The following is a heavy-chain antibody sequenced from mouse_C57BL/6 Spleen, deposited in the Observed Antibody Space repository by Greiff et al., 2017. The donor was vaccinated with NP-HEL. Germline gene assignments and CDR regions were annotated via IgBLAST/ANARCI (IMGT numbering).Heavy chain of an antibody. D-gene: IGHD1-1*02. Sequence: EVKVVESGGCLVKPGVSLKLSCAASGFTFSDYGMHWVRQAPEKGLECVAYISGGSSTIYYADTGKGRFTISRDNAKNTLFLQMTSLRSEVTAMYYCAQGGPFAYCGQGTLVTVSA. CDR2: ISGGSSTI. V-gene: IGHV5-17*01. CDR1: GFTFSDYG. J-gene: IGHJ3*01. CDR3: AQGGPFAY.